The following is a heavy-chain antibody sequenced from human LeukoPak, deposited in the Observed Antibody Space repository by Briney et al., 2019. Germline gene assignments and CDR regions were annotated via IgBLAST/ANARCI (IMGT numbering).Heavy chain of an antibody. CDR1: GGSISSGGYY. J-gene: IGHJ4*02. CDR3: ARDRIASRMIDY. Sequence: SQTLSLTCTVSGGSISSGGYYWSWIRQHRGKGLEWIGDIYYSGSTYYNPSLKSRVTISVDTSKNQFSLKLSSVTAADTAVYYCARDRIASRMIDYWGQGTLVTVSS. CDR2: IYYSGST. D-gene: IGHD1-14*01. V-gene: IGHV4-31*03.